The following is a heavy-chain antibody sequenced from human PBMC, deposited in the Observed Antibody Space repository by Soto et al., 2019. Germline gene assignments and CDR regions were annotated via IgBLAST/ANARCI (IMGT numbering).Heavy chain of an antibody. CDR2: ISGSGGST. J-gene: IGHJ6*02. CDR3: ANGCGGGSCYYYYYYGMDV. Sequence: PGGSLRLSCAASGFTFSSYAMSWVRQAPGKGLEWVSAISGSGGSTYYADSVKGRFTISRDNSKNTLYLQMNSLRAEDTAVYYCANGCGGGSCYYYYYYGMDVWGQGTTVTVSS. V-gene: IGHV3-23*01. D-gene: IGHD2-15*01. CDR1: GFTFSSYA.